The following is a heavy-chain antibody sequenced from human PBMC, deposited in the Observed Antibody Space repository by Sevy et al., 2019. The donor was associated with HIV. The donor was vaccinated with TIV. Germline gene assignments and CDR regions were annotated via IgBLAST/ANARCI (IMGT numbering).Heavy chain of an antibody. CDR3: ARHCSSSSCSHAFDI. V-gene: IGHV4-34*01. J-gene: IGHJ3*02. CDR1: GGSFSGYY. Sequence: SETLSLTCAVYGGSFSGYYWSWIRQPPGKGLEWVGEINHSGSTNYNPSLKSRVTISVDTSNNQFSLKLSSVTAAETAVYSCARHCSSSSCSHAFDIWGQGTMVTVSS. D-gene: IGHD2-2*01. CDR2: INHSGST.